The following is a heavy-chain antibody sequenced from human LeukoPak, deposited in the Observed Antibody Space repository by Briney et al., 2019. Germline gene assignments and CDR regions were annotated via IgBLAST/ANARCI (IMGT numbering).Heavy chain of an antibody. J-gene: IGHJ4*02. Sequence: PGGSLRLSCAASGFTFTKYWMAWVRQAPAKGLKWVASIHQDGSETHSIDSGRFTISRGNAKNSLYLQMNSLRDEDTAVYYCANTVGHYSHNWGQGTLVTVSS. CDR2: IHQDGSET. D-gene: IGHD4-11*01. V-gene: IGHV3-7*05. CDR1: GFTFTKYW. CDR3: ANTVGHYSHN.